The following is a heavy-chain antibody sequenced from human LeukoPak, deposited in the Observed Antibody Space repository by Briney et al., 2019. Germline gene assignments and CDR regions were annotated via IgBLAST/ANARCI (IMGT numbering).Heavy chain of an antibody. CDR2: ISGSGGST. CDR3: AKDPEGGYSYGYSFDY. Sequence: GGSLRLSCAASGFTFSSYAMSWVRQAPGKGLEWVSAISGSGGSTYYADSVKGRFTISRDNSKNTLYLQMNSLRAEDTAVYYCAKDPEGGYSYGYSFDYWSQGTLVTVSS. J-gene: IGHJ4*02. CDR1: GFTFSSYA. D-gene: IGHD5-18*01. V-gene: IGHV3-23*01.